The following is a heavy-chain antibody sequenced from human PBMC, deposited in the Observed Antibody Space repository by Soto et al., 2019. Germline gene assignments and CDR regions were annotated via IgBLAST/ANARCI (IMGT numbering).Heavy chain of an antibody. CDR2: IYSSGST. D-gene: IGHD1-1*01. CDR3: ARLPTGSYFDY. CDR1: GGSISSSSYY. J-gene: IGHJ4*02. V-gene: IGHV4-39*01. Sequence: QLQLQESGPGLVKPSETLSLTCTVSGGSISSSSYYWGWIRQPPGKGLEWIGIIYSSGSTYYNPSLEGRVTIYVDTSTTQFSLKLSSVTAADTAVYYCARLPTGSYFDYWGQGTLVTVSS.